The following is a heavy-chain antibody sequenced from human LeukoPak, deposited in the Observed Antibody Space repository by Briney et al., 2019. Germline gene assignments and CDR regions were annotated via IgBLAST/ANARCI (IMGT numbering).Heavy chain of an antibody. CDR3: AHGLDCGDYFDY. CDR2: IYWNDDK. J-gene: IGHJ4*02. CDR1: GFSLSNGGVG. Sequence: GSGPTLVNPTQTLTLTCTFSGFSLSNGGVGVGWIRQPPGKALGWLALIYWNDDKRYRPSLKTRLTITKDTSKNKVVLTMTNMDPVDTGTYFCAHGLDCGDYFDYWGQGTLVTVSS. V-gene: IGHV2-5*01. D-gene: IGHD2-21*02.